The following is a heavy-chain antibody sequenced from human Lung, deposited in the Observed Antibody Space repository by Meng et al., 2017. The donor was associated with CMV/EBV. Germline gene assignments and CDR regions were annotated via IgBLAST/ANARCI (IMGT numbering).Heavy chain of an antibody. J-gene: IGHJ4*02. CDR2: ISGGGGST. CDR3: ARATLEYCSSTSCYPFDY. CDR1: GFTFSSYA. D-gene: IGHD2-2*01. Sequence: SCAASGFTFSSYAMTWVRQAPGKGLEWVSVISGGGGSTYYADSVKGRFTISRDNSKNTLYLQVNSLRAEDTAVYYCARATLEYCSSTSCYPFDYWGQGXLVTVSS. V-gene: IGHV3-23*01.